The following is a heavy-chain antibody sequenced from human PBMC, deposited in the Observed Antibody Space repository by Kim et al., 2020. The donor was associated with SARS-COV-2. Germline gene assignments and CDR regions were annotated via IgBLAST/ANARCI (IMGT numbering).Heavy chain of an antibody. CDR2: IKQDGSEK. D-gene: IGHD6-19*01. Sequence: GGSLRLSCAASGFTFSSYWMSWVRQAPGKGLEWVANIKQDGSEKYYVDSVKGRFTISRDNAKNSLYLQMNSLRAEDTAVYYCARGCSSGSPYFGYWGQGTLVTVSS. CDR1: GFTFSSYW. V-gene: IGHV3-7*03. CDR3: ARGCSSGSPYFGY. J-gene: IGHJ4*02.